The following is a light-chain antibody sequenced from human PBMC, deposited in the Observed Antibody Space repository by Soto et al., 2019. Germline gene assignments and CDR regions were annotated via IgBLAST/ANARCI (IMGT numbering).Light chain of an antibody. Sequence: EIVLTQSPGTLSLSPGERATRASQSFSSSYLDWYQQKPGQAPRLLIYGASSRATGIPDRFSGSGSGTDFTLTISSLEPEDFAVYYCQHYGSALLTFGPGTKVDVK. CDR2: GAS. V-gene: IGKV3-20*01. CDR3: QHYGSALLT. J-gene: IGKJ3*01. CDR1: QSFSSSY.